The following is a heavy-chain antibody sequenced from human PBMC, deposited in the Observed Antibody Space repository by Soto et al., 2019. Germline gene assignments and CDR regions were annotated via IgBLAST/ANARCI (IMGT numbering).Heavy chain of an antibody. V-gene: IGHV3-30-3*01. CDR3: GREPLWGTAMVLWYFDL. Sequence: QVQLVESGGGVVQPGRSLRLSCAASGFTFSSYAMHWVRQAPGKGLEWVAVISYDGSNKYYADSVKGRFTISRDNSKNTLYGQMTSLRAEDAALYYWGREPLWGTAMVLWYFDLWGRGPLVTVSS. J-gene: IGHJ2*01. D-gene: IGHD5-18*01. CDR2: ISYDGSNK. CDR1: GFTFSSYA.